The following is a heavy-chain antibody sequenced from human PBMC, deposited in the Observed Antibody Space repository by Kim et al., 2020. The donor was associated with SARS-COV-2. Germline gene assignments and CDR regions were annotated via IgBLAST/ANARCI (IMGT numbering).Heavy chain of an antibody. Sequence: NQKYSQNFSGSDTIAKDTSTRTAYMELSSLRSEDTAVYYCARGVPAAKDYWGQGTLVTVSS. CDR2: NQ. V-gene: IGHV1-3*01. D-gene: IGHD2-2*01. J-gene: IGHJ4*02. CDR3: ARGVPAAKDY.